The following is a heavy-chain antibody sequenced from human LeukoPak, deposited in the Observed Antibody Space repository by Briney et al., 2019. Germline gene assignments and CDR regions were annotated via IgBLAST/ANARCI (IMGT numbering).Heavy chain of an antibody. Sequence: ASVKVSCKASGYTFTGYYMHWVRQAPGQGLEWMGRINPNSGGTNYAQKFQGRVTMTRDMSISTAYMELSRLRSDETAVYYCARAPIRGLDAFDIWGQGTMVTVSS. CDR3: ARAPIRGLDAFDI. CDR1: GYTFTGYY. D-gene: IGHD3-10*01. V-gene: IGHV1-2*06. J-gene: IGHJ3*02. CDR2: INPNSGGT.